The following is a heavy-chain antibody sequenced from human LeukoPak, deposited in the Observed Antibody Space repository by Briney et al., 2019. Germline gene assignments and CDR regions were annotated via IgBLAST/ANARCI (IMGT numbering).Heavy chain of an antibody. J-gene: IGHJ3*02. CDR3: ASVLGYCSSTSCPDAFDI. Sequence: GASVKVSCKASGYTFTGYYMHWVRQAPGQGLEWMGWINPNSGGTNYAQKFQGRVTMTRDTSISTAYMELSRLRSDDTAVYYCASVLGYCSSTSCPDAFDIWGQGTMVTVSS. CDR1: GYTFTGYY. CDR2: INPNSGGT. D-gene: IGHD2-2*01. V-gene: IGHV1-2*02.